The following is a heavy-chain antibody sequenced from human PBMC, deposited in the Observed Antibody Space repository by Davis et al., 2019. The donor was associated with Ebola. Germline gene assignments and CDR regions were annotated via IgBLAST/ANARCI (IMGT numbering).Heavy chain of an antibody. Sequence: GGSLRLSCAASGFSFSSYWMHWVRQAPGKGLEWVSAISGSGGSTYYADSVKGRFTISRDNSKNTLYLQMNSLRAEDTAVYYCAKDLGGGSYRYYYYGMDVWGQGTTVTVSS. D-gene: IGHD1-26*01. CDR1: GFSFSSYW. CDR3: AKDLGGGSYRYYYYGMDV. CDR2: ISGSGGST. V-gene: IGHV3-23*01. J-gene: IGHJ6*02.